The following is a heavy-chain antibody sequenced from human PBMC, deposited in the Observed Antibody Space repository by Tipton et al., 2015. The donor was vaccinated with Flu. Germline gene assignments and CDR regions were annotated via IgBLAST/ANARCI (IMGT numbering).Heavy chain of an antibody. J-gene: IGHJ4*02. V-gene: IGHV1-69*01. CDR3: AGGNQHAVTMFWDS. CDR2: IIPIFGTA. CDR1: GGTFRKST. D-gene: IGHD4-17*01. Sequence: QLVQSGAEVKKPGSSVKVSCKASGGTFRKSTISWVRQAPGQGLEWMGGIIPIFGTANYAQRFQGRVTISADESTSTVYMELSRLRSEDTAVYYCAGGNQHAVTMFWDSRGQGALVIVSS.